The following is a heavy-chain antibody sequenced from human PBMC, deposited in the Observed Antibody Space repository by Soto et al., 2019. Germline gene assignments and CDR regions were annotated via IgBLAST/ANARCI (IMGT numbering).Heavy chain of an antibody. D-gene: IGHD6-13*01. V-gene: IGHV3-21*01. CDR2: ISSSSSYI. J-gene: IGHJ6*02. CDR1: GFTFSSYS. CDR3: ARGRGAAGTDSVQYYGMDV. Sequence: EVQLVESGGGLVKPGGSLRLSCAASGFTFSSYSMNWVRQAPGKWLEWVSSISSSSSYIYYADSVKGRFTISRDNAKNSLYLQMNSLRAEDTAVYYCARGRGAAGTDSVQYYGMDVWGQGTTVTVSS.